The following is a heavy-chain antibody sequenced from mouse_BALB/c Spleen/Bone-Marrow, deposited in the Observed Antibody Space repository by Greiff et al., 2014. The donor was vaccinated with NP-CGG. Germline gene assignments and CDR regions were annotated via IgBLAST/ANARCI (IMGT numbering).Heavy chain of an antibody. CDR2: IYPGSGST. Sequence: LQQSGSELVRPGASVKLSCKASGYTFTSYWMHWVKQRHGQGLEWIGNIYPGSGSTNYDEKFKSKGTLTVDTSSSTAYMHLSSLTSEDSAVYYCTRDQVRREYYYAMDYWGQGTSVTVSS. V-gene: IGHV1S22*01. D-gene: IGHD2-14*01. CDR3: TRDQVRREYYYAMDY. CDR1: GYTFTSYW. J-gene: IGHJ4*01.